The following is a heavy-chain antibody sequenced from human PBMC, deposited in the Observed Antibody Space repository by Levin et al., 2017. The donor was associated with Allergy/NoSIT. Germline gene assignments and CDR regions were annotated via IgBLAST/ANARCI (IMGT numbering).Heavy chain of an antibody. CDR2: ISGSGANT. Sequence: LTCAASGFSFSSYAMTWVRQAPGKGLEWVSSISGSGANTYYADSVKGRFTISRDNSKNTLYLQMNSLRAEDTAVYYCAKGHDDYGDYPPFDYWGQGTLVTVSS. CDR1: GFSFSSYA. V-gene: IGHV3-23*01. D-gene: IGHD4-17*01. J-gene: IGHJ4*02. CDR3: AKGHDDYGDYPPFDY.